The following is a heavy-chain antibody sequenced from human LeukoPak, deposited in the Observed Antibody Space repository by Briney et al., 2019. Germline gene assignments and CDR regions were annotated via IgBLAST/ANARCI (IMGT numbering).Heavy chain of an antibody. V-gene: IGHV3-9*01. CDR3: AKGRDYDILTGPDY. CDR2: ISWNSGSI. CDR1: GFTFDDYA. J-gene: IGHJ4*02. Sequence: GGSLRLSCAASGFTFDDYAMHWVRQAPGKGLEWVSGISWNSGSIGYADSVKGRFTISRDNAKNSLYLQMNSLRAEDTALYYCAKGRDYDILTGPDYWGQGTLVTVSS. D-gene: IGHD3-9*01.